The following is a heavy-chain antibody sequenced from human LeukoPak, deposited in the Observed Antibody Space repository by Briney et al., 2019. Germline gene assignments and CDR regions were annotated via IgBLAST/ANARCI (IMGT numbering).Heavy chain of an antibody. D-gene: IGHD6-13*01. CDR2: ISAYNGNT. CDR1: GYTFTSYG. V-gene: IGHV1-18*01. Sequence: ASVKVSCKASGYTFTSYGISWVRQAPGQGLEWMGWISAYNGNTNYAQKLQGRVTMTTDTSTSTAYMELRSLTSDDTAVYYCARIGSSWSALDYWGQEPWSPSPQ. J-gene: IGHJ4*01. CDR3: ARIGSSWSALDY.